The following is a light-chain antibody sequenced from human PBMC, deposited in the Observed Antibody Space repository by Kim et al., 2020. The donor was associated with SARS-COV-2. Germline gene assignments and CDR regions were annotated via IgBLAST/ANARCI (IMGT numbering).Light chain of an antibody. Sequence: GQKVAISCSGSSSNIANNHVAWYQQVPGTAPNLLIYDNDKRPSGISDRFSGSKSGTSATLGITGLQTGDEADYHCGTWDNSLSAVVFGGGTKLTV. J-gene: IGLJ2*01. V-gene: IGLV1-51*01. CDR2: DND. CDR3: GTWDNSLSAVV. CDR1: SSNIANNH.